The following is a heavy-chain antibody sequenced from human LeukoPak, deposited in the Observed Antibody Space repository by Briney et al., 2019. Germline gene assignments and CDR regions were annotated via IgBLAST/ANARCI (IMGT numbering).Heavy chain of an antibody. V-gene: IGHV3-74*01. D-gene: IGHD6-6*01. J-gene: IGHJ4*01. CDR2: ISGDGSVT. CDR1: GFTLRNYW. Sequence: GGSLRLSCTASGFTLRNYWMHWVRQVPGKRLVWVSRISGDGSVTNYAESVQGRFTISRDNAKNILYLQINSLRSEDTAVYYCARYSSSSGGAAYYLDYWGHGTLVTVSS. CDR3: ARYSSSSGGAAYYLDY.